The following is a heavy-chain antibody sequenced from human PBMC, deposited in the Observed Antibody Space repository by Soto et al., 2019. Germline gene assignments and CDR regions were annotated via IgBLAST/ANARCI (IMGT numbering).Heavy chain of an antibody. CDR2: ISAYNGNT. CDR1: GSTFTSYD. V-gene: IGHV1-18*01. CDR3: ARYCSGGSCDSNTAFDI. D-gene: IGHD2-15*01. Sequence: ASVKISCKASGSTFTSYDITWARQAPGQGLEYMAWISAYNGNTDYAQNLQARVTMTADTSTNTAYMELRRLRSDDTAVYYCARYCSGGSCDSNTAFDIWGQGTMVTVSS. J-gene: IGHJ3*02.